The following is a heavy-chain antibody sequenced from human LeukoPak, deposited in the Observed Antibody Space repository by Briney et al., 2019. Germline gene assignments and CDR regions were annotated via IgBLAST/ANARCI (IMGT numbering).Heavy chain of an antibody. J-gene: IGHJ4*02. CDR3: ARDKTYSSGSLYGY. D-gene: IGHD6-19*01. V-gene: IGHV3-21*01. CDR2: ISSSSSYI. Sequence: GGSLRLSCAASGFTFSSYSMNWVRQAPGKGLEWVSSISSSSSYIYYADSVKGRFTISRDNAKNSLYLQMNSLRAEDTAVYNCARDKTYSSGSLYGYWGQGTLVTVSS. CDR1: GFTFSSYS.